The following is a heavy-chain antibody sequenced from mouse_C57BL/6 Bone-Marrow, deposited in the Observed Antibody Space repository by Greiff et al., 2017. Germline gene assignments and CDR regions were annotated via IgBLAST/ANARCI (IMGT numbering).Heavy chain of an antibody. V-gene: IGHV1-80*01. D-gene: IGHD6-1*01. CDR1: GYAFSSYW. Sequence: QVQLKESGAELVKPGASVKISCKASGYAFSSYWMNWVKQRPGQGLEWIGQIYPGDGDTNYNGKFKGKATLTADKSSSTAYMQLSSLTSEDSAVYFCARRGQLLFAYWGQGTVVTVSA. J-gene: IGHJ3*01. CDR3: ARRGQLLFAY. CDR2: IYPGDGDT.